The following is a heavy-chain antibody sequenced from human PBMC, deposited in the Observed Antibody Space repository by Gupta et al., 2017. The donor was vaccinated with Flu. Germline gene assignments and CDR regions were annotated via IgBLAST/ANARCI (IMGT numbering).Heavy chain of an antibody. Sequence: QLVESGGGLVQPGGSLRLSCAASGFSFSSHVMNWVRQAPGKGLEWVSHISADSKFISYGDSVKGRFAISRDNAKNSLYLQMNSLRDEDTAVYYCARDSGDYYYYGLDIWGQGTTVTVSS. D-gene: IGHD2-21*01. CDR1: GFSFSSHV. V-gene: IGHV3-48*02. CDR2: ISADSKFI. CDR3: ARDSGDYYYYGLDI. J-gene: IGHJ6*02.